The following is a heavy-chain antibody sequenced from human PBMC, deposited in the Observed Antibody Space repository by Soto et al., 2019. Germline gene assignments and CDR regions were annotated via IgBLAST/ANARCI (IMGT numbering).Heavy chain of an antibody. CDR2: IYTGDSDT. CDR3: ARASVGSWYLPFQY. Sequence: PGESLKISCKGSGFSFATYWIGWVRQMPGKGLEWMGIIYTGDSDTRYSPSFQGQVTISADNSISIAYLQWSTLKASDTAMYYCARASVGSWYLPFQYWGQGTQVTVSS. V-gene: IGHV5-51*01. J-gene: IGHJ4*02. D-gene: IGHD6-13*01. CDR1: GFSFATYW.